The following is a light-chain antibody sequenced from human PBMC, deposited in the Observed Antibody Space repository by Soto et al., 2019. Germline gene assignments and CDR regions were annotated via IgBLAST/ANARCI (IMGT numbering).Light chain of an antibody. Sequence: DIQMTQSPSSLSASVGDRVTITCQASQAIAISLNWYQHKPGKPPKLLIYDASNLETGVPSRFSGSGSGTDFTFTISSLQPEDIATYYCQQYDRTFGQGTKLEIK. CDR3: QQYDRT. CDR1: QAIAIS. J-gene: IGKJ2*01. CDR2: DAS. V-gene: IGKV1-33*01.